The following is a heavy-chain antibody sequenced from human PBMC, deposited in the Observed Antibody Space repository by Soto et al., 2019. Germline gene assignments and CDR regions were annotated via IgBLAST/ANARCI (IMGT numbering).Heavy chain of an antibody. V-gene: IGHV4-59*08. Sequence: SETLSLTCTVSGGSISSYYWSWIRQPPGKGLEWIGYIYYSGSTNYNPSLKSRVTISVDTSKNQFSLKLSSVTAADTAVYYCARPELGGGAFDIWGQGTMVTVSS. D-gene: IGHD7-27*01. CDR3: ARPELGGGAFDI. CDR2: IYYSGST. CDR1: GGSISSYY. J-gene: IGHJ3*02.